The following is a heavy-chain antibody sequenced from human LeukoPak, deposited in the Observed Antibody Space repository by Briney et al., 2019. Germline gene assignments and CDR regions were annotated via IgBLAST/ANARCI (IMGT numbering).Heavy chain of an antibody. CDR3: AKASDYDSSGYYYEGKNYFDY. CDR1: GFTFSSYA. Sequence: GGSLRLSCAASGFTFSSYAMSWVRQAPGKGLEWVSAISGSGGSTYYADSVKGRFTISGDNSKNTLYLQMNSLRAEDTAVYYCAKASDYDSSGYYYEGKNYFDYWGQGTLVTVSS. V-gene: IGHV3-23*01. J-gene: IGHJ4*02. D-gene: IGHD3-22*01. CDR2: ISGSGGST.